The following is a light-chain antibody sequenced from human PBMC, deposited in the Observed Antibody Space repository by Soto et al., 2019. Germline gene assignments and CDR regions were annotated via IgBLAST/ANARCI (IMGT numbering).Light chain of an antibody. CDR2: LAS. V-gene: IGKV2-28*01. CDR1: QGPLHSNGYKC. Sequence: DIVMTQSRLSLPVMPGEPASISCRSSQGPLHSNGYKCWDWYLQRPGQSRQLLIYLASNRSSGVPDRFSGSGSGRDFTVKISRVEAEDVGVYYCMQALQSPRTFGQGTKVEIK. CDR3: MQALQSPRT. J-gene: IGKJ1*01.